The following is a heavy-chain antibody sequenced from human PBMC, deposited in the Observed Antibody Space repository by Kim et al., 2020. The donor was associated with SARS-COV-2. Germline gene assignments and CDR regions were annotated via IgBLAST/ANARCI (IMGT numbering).Heavy chain of an antibody. Sequence: GGSLRLSCAASGFTFSSYAMSWVRQAPGKGLEWVSAISGSGGSTYYADSVKGRFTISRDNSKSTLYLQMNSLRAEDTAVYYCAKDRDYGSGSYYKRLHYWYFDLWGRGTLVTVSS. CDR3: AKDRDYGSGSYYKRLHYWYFDL. J-gene: IGHJ2*01. D-gene: IGHD3-10*01. V-gene: IGHV3-23*01. CDR1: GFTFSSYA. CDR2: ISGSGGST.